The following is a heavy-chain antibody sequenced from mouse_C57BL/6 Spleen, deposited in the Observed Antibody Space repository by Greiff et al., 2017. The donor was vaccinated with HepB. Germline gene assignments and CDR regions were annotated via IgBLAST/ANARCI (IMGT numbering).Heavy chain of an antibody. J-gene: IGHJ2*01. CDR1: GYSFTGYY. D-gene: IGHD3-2*02. Sequence: EGPLQPAGPELGKPGASVKISCKASGYSFTGYYMHWVKQSHGNILDWIGYIYPYNGVSSYNQKFKGKATLTVDKSSNTAYMELRSLTSEDSAVYYCARSGQPGYVRYFDYWGQGTTLTVSS. CDR2: IYPYNGVS. CDR3: ARSGQPGYVRYFDY. V-gene: IGHV1-31*01.